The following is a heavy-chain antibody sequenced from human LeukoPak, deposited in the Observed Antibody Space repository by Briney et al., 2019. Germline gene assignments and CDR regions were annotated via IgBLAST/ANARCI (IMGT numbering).Heavy chain of an antibody. D-gene: IGHD3-22*01. CDR2: ISAYNGST. V-gene: IGHV1-18*01. CDR3: ARDAYYDSSGYRPGGYYYGMDV. CDR1: GSTFTSYG. J-gene: IGHJ6*02. Sequence: ASVKVSCKASGSTFTSYGISWVRQAPGQGLEWMGWISAYNGSTNYAQKLQGRVTMTTDTSTSTAYMELRSLRSDDTAVYYCARDAYYDSSGYRPGGYYYGMDVWGQGTTVTVSS.